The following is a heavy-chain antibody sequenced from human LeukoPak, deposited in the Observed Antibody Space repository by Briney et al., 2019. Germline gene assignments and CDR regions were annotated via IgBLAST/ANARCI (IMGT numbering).Heavy chain of an antibody. CDR2: ISGSGGST. J-gene: IGHJ4*02. V-gene: IGHV3-23*01. D-gene: IGHD1-26*01. CDR1: GFTFSSYA. CDR3: ARDLVGATPPGPY. Sequence: PGGSLRLSCAASGFTFSSYAMSRVRQAPGKGLEWVSAISGSGGSTYYADSVKGRFTISRDNSKNTLYLQMNSLRAEDTAVYYCARDLVGATPPGPYWGQGTLVTVSS.